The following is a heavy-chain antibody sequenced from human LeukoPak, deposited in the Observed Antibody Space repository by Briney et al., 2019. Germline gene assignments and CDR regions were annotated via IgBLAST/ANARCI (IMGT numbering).Heavy chain of an antibody. J-gene: IGHJ4*02. CDR3: STARGYSGYDGRFDY. V-gene: IGHV3-15*01. CDR2: IKSKSDGGTT. Sequence: GGSLRLSCAASGFTFSNAWMSWVRQAPGKGLEWVGRIKSKSDGGTTDYAAPVKGRFTISRDDSKSTLYLQMNSLKTEDTAVYYCSTARGYSGYDGRFDYWGQGTLVTVSS. CDR1: GFTFSNAW. D-gene: IGHD5-12*01.